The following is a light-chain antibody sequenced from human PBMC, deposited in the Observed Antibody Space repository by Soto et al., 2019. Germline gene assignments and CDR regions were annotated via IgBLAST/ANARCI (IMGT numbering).Light chain of an antibody. CDR3: QQYNSYS. Sequence: DVQMTQSPSTLSASVGDRVTITCRASQSIGSWVAWYQQKPGKAPKLLIYDASSLESGVPSRFSGSGSGTEFTLTISSLQPDDFATYYCQQYNSYSFGQGTKVDIK. V-gene: IGKV1-5*01. J-gene: IGKJ1*01. CDR1: QSIGSW. CDR2: DAS.